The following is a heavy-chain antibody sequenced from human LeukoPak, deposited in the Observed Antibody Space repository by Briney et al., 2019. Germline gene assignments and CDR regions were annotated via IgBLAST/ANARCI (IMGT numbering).Heavy chain of an antibody. D-gene: IGHD4-17*01. CDR3: ARARYGEYSSDY. CDR2: IGGRGGST. V-gene: IGHV3-23*01. J-gene: IGHJ4*02. CDR1: GFTYTSYA. Sequence: GGSLTLSCAAYGFTYTSYAMTWLRQAPGGGREWVSVIGGRGGSTYDADYGRGRFTISRDNSKNTLYLEMNSLRADDTAVYFCARARYGEYSSDYWGQGTLVTVSS.